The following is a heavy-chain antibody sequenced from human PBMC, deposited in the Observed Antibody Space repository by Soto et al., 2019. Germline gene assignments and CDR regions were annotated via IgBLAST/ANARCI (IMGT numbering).Heavy chain of an antibody. CDR2: IIPIFGTA. CDR1: GGTFSNYA. D-gene: IGHD1-26*01. CDR3: AKGGGWIQFVTQWARFDY. J-gene: IGHJ4*02. Sequence: QVQLVQSGAEVKKPGSSVKVSCKASGGTFSNYAISWVRQAPGQGLEWMGGIIPIFGTANYAQKFQGRLTLIADEATSTAYMELSSLRFEDTAVYCCAKGGGWIQFVTQWARFDYWGQGTLVTVSS. V-gene: IGHV1-69*12.